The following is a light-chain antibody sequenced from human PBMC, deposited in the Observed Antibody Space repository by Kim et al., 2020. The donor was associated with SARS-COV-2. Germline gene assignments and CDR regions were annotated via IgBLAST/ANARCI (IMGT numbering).Light chain of an antibody. CDR1: QSVSNI. CDR3: QQYNNWPET. Sequence: VSPGERATLSCRASQSVSNILAWYQQKPGQAPMLLIYGASTRATGIPARFSGSGSRTEFTLTISSLQSEDFAVYYCQQYNNWPETFGQGTKVDIK. CDR2: GAS. J-gene: IGKJ1*01. V-gene: IGKV3-15*01.